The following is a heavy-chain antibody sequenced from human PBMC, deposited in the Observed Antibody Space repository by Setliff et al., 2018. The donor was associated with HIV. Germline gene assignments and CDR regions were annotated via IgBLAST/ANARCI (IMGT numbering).Heavy chain of an antibody. Sequence: LRLSCAASGFTFSSYWMHWVRQAPGKGLVWVFGMNTDGSSTRYADSVKGRFTISRDNAKNMLYLQMNSLSADDTAIYYCAKDKSYHDYIWGSSVLAYWGQGTLVTVSS. CDR2: MNTDGSST. D-gene: IGHD3-16*01. V-gene: IGHV3-74*01. CDR1: GFTFSSYW. CDR3: AKDKSYHDYIWGSSVLAY. J-gene: IGHJ4*02.